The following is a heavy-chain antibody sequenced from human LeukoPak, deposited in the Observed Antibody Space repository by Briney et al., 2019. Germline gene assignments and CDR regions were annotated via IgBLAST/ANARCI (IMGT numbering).Heavy chain of an antibody. D-gene: IGHD6-19*01. J-gene: IGHJ4*02. CDR1: GFTFSSYS. CDR3: ARAVAGTTFDY. CDR2: ISSSSSCI. Sequence: GGSLRLSCAASGFTFSSYSMNWVRQAPGKGLEWVSSISSSSSCIYYADSVKGRFTISRDNAKNSLYLQMNSLRAEDTASYYCARAVAGTTFDYWGQGTLVTVSS. V-gene: IGHV3-21*04.